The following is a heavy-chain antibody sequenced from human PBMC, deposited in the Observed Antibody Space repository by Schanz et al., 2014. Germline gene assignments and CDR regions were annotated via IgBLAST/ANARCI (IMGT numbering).Heavy chain of an antibody. D-gene: IGHD3-10*01. CDR1: GGTFSSFG. J-gene: IGHJ4*02. V-gene: IGHV1-69*02. CDR3: ARGRGFYDY. Sequence: QVQLEQSGAEVKKPGSSVKVSCKASGGTFSSFGINWVRQAPGQGLEWMGRIIPSLGLAKYEQKFQDKVTITADTSTTTAYMELSGLRSEDTAVYYCARGRGFYDYWGQGTLXTVSS. CDR2: IIPSLGLA.